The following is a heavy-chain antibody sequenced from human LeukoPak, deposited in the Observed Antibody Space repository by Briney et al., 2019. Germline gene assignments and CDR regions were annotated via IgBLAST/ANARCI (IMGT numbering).Heavy chain of an antibody. Sequence: IPSETLSLTCTVSGGSISSYYWSWIRQPPGKGLEGIGYIYTSGSTNYNPSLKSRVTISVDTSKNQFSLKLSSVTAADTAVYYCARGIPIPNGVVVPAAIFCWFDPWGQGTLVTVSS. CDR2: IYTSGST. J-gene: IGHJ5*02. V-gene: IGHV4-4*09. D-gene: IGHD2-2*02. CDR1: GGSISSYY. CDR3: ARGIPIPNGVVVPAAIFCWFDP.